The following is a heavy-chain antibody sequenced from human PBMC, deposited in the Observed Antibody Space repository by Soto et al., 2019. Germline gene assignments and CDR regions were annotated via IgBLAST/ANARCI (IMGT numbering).Heavy chain of an antibody. CDR2: IKSKTDGGTT. Sequence: PGGSMKLSCAASGVTFSNAWMNWVRQAPGKGLEWVGRIKSKTDGGTTDYAAPVKGRFTISRDDSKNTLYLQMNSLKTEDTAVYYCTTDGGSGWRTPFDYWGQGTLVTVSS. D-gene: IGHD6-19*01. J-gene: IGHJ4*02. V-gene: IGHV3-15*07. CDR3: TTDGGSGWRTPFDY. CDR1: GVTFSNAW.